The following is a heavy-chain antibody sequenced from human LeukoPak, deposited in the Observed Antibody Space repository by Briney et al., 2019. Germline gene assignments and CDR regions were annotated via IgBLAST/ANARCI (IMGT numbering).Heavy chain of an antibody. Sequence: PGGSLRLSCAASGFTFSNHAMSWVRQAPGKGLEWVSGISGSGDSTYYADSVKGRFTISRDNSKNTLYLQVNSLRAEDTALYYCAKAIGSSGSAWGQGTLVTVSS. J-gene: IGHJ5*02. CDR2: ISGSGDST. D-gene: IGHD6-25*01. V-gene: IGHV3-23*01. CDR3: AKAIGSSGSA. CDR1: GFTFSNHA.